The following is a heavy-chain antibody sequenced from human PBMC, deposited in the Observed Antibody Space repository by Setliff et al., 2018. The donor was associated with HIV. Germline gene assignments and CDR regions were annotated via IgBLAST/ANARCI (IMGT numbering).Heavy chain of an antibody. CDR3: ARVARVHPFDP. Sequence: PSETLSLTCSVFGGSMNSHYWSWTRQPPGKGLEWIGLIYYTGIPTYNTSLKSRVTMSVDRSKNQFSLRLTSVTAADTAMYYCARVARVHPFDPWGQGTLVTVS. J-gene: IGHJ5*02. CDR1: GGSMNSHY. CDR2: IYYTGIP. V-gene: IGHV4-59*11.